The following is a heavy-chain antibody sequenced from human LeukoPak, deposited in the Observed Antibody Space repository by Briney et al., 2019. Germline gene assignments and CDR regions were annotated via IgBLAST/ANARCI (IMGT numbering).Heavy chain of an antibody. V-gene: IGHV3-30*18. Sequence: GGSLRLSCTASGFIFSSYGMHWVRQAPGKGLEWVAVISYDGSNNYYADSVKGRFSISRDNSKNTLYLQMNSLRPEDTAVYYCAKDGRAGYFDYWGQGTLVTVSS. CDR3: AKDGRAGYFDY. CDR1: GFIFSSYG. CDR2: ISYDGSNN. J-gene: IGHJ4*02.